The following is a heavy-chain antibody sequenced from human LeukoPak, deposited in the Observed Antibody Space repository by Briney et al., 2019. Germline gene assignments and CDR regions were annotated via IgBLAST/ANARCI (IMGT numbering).Heavy chain of an antibody. V-gene: IGHV4-59*12. D-gene: IGHD1-26*01. CDR2: IYYSGST. Sequence: PSETLSLTCTVSGGSISSYYWSWIRQPPGKGLEWIGYIYYSGSTNYNPSLKSRVTISVDTSKNQFSLKLSSVTAADTAVYYCARGVRELGALYYWGQGTLVTVSS. CDR1: GGSISSYY. CDR3: ARGVRELGALYY. J-gene: IGHJ4*02.